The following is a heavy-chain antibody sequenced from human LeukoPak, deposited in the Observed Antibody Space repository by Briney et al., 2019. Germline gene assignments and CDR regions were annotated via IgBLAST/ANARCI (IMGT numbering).Heavy chain of an antibody. CDR3: ATYPLSGYWYYFHY. D-gene: IGHD3-22*01. V-gene: IGHV1-2*02. CDR1: GYTFIGYY. CDR2: INPNSGGT. Sequence: ASVKVSCKASGYTFIGYYVHWVRQAPGQGLEWMGWINPNSGGTNYAQKFRGRVTMTRDTSISTAYMELSRLRSDDTAVYYCATYPLSGYWYYFHYWGQGTLVTVSS. J-gene: IGHJ4*02.